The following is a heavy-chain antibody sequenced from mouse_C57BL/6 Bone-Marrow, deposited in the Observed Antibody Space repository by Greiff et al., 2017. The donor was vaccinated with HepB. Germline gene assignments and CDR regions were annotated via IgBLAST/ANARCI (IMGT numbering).Heavy chain of an antibody. D-gene: IGHD2-2*01. CDR2: IHPNSGST. CDR1: GYTFTSYW. J-gene: IGHJ3*01. V-gene: IGHV1-64*01. CDR3: ALWLRRAWFAY. Sequence: QVQLQQPGAELVKPGASVKLSCKASGYTFTSYWMHWVKQRPGQGLEWIGMIHPNSGSTNYNEKFKSKATLTVDKSSSTAYMQLSSLTSEDSAVYYCALWLRRAWFAYWGQGTLVTVSA.